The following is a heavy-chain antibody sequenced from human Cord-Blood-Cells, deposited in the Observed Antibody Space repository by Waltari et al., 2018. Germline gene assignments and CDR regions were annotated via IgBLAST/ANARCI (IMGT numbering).Heavy chain of an antibody. CDR2: IYSGGST. Sequence: EVQLVESGGGLIQHGGSLRLSCAASGFTVSRNYTSWVRQAPGKGLEWVSVIYSGGSTYYADSVKGRFTISRDNSKNTLYLQMNSLRAEDTAVYYCARALGILYYFDYWGQGTLVTVSS. V-gene: IGHV3-53*01. D-gene: IGHD7-27*01. CDR3: ARALGILYYFDY. J-gene: IGHJ4*02. CDR1: GFTVSRNY.